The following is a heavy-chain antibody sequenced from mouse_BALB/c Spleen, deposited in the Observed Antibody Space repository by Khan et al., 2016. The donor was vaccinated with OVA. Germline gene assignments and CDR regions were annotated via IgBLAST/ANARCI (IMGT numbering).Heavy chain of an antibody. J-gene: IGHJ4*01. Sequence: QVQLKESGPGLVAPSQSLSITCTVSGFSLSRYNVHWVRQPPGKGLEWLGMIWGGGGTDYNSTLKSRLSIRKDNSKSQVLLKMNSQQTDDKAMYYCAIAYYRYDGYYAMDYWGQGTSVTVSS. D-gene: IGHD2-14*01. CDR2: IWGGGGT. CDR1: GFSLSRYN. CDR3: AIAYYRYDGYYAMDY. V-gene: IGHV2-6-4*01.